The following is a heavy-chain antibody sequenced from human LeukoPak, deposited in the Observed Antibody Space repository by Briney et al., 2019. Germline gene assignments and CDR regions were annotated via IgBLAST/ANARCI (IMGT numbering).Heavy chain of an antibody. CDR1: GFTFDDYG. CDR3: AREGVAAAGDPFDY. J-gene: IGHJ4*02. V-gene: IGHV3-20*04. D-gene: IGHD6-13*01. CDR2: INWNGGST. Sequence: GGSLRLSCAASGFTFDDYGMSWVRHAPGKGLEWVSGINWNGGSTGYADSVKGRFTISRDNAKNSLYLQMNSLRAEDTALYYCAREGVAAAGDPFDYWGQGTLVTVSS.